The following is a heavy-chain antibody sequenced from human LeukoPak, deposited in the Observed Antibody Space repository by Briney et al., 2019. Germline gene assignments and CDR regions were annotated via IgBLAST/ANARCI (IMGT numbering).Heavy chain of an antibody. J-gene: IGHJ4*02. V-gene: IGHV1-18*01. Sequence: ASVKVSCKASGYTFTSYGISWVRQAPGQGPEWMGWISAYNGNTNYAQKLQGRVTMTTDTSTSTAYMELRSLRSDDTAVYYCARARYSSGWYESDYWGQGTLVTVSS. D-gene: IGHD6-19*01. CDR2: ISAYNGNT. CDR3: ARARYSSGWYESDY. CDR1: GYTFTSYG.